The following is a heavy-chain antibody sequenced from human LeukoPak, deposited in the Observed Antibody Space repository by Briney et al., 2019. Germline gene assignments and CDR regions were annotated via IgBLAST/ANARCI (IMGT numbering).Heavy chain of an antibody. CDR2: INHSGST. CDR1: GGSFSGYY. Sequence: SETLSLTCAVYGGSFSGYYWSWIRQPPGKGLEWIGEINHSGSTSYNPSLKSRVTISVDTSKNQFSLKLSSVTAADTAVYYCARGRRSSSGWTNWFDPWGQGTLVTVSS. V-gene: IGHV4-34*01. CDR3: ARGRRSSSGWTNWFDP. D-gene: IGHD6-19*01. J-gene: IGHJ5*02.